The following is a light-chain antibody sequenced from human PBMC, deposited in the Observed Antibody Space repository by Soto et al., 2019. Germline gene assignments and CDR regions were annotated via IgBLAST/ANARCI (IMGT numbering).Light chain of an antibody. CDR2: DSS. CDR1: QTASSK. V-gene: IGKV3-11*01. J-gene: IGKJ1*01. Sequence: IVLTQSPATLSSSPGARATLSCRASQTASSKLAWYQHKPGQAPRLLIYDSSNMATGIPARFSGSGSGTDFTLTISSLEPEDFAVYYCHQRKSWPRTFGQGTKVDIK. CDR3: HQRKSWPRT.